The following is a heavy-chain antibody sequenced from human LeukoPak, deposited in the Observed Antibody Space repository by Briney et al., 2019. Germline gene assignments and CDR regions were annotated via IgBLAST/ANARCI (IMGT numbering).Heavy chain of an antibody. J-gene: IGHJ6*04. CDR1: GFRFSSYS. V-gene: IGHV3-21*01. CDR2: ISSSSNYI. CDR3: AELGITMIGGV. Sequence: GGSLRLSCAASGFRFSSYSMKWVRQAPGKGLEWVSSISSSSNYIYYADSVKGRFTISRDNAKNSLYPRMNSLRAEDTAVYYCAELGITMIGGVWGKGTTVTISS. D-gene: IGHD3-10*02.